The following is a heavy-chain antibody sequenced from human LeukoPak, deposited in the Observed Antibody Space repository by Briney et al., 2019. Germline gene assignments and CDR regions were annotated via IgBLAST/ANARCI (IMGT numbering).Heavy chain of an antibody. V-gene: IGHV3-7*01. Sequence: GGSLRLSCAASGFTFSSNWMSWVRQAPGKGLEWVGNIQPDGSEQYPVDSVKGRFTISRDNAKNTLYLQMNSLRAEDTAVYFCARGNGWYPFDIWGQGTMVTVSS. CDR2: IQPDGSEQ. CDR1: GFTFSSNW. J-gene: IGHJ3*02. CDR3: ARGNGWYPFDI. D-gene: IGHD6-19*01.